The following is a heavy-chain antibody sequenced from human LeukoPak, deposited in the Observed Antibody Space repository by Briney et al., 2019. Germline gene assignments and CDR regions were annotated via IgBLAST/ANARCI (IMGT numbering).Heavy chain of an antibody. D-gene: IGHD3-10*01. J-gene: IGHJ3*02. CDR3: AKDRGGGRDAFDI. CDR2: ISRSGDT. V-gene: IGHV4-59*01. Sequence: PSETLSLTCSVSGDSISSYAWSWIRRPPGKGLEWIGDISRSGDTNYSPSPKSRLTISVAMSKNQFSLKLRSVTAADTAVYYCAKDRGGGRDAFDIWGQGTVVTVSS. CDR1: GDSISSYA.